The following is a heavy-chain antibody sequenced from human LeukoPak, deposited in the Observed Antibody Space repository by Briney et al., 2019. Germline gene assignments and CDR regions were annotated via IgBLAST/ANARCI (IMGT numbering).Heavy chain of an antibody. CDR2: ISAYNGNT. V-gene: IGHV1-18*01. J-gene: IGHJ6*02. D-gene: IGHD3-3*01. CDR1: GYTFTSYG. CDR3: ARDGPRFLDLYGMDV. Sequence: ASVKVSCKASGYTFTSYGISWVRQAPGQGLEWMGWISAYNGNTNYAQKLQGRVTMTTDTSTSTAYMELRSPRSDDTAVYYCARDGPRFLDLYGMDVWGQGTTVTVSS.